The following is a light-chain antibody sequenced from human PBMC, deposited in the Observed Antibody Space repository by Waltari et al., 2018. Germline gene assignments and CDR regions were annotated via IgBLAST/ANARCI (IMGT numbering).Light chain of an antibody. CDR3: CSYAGSSTHVV. CDR1: SSDVGTFNL. V-gene: IGLV2-23*02. J-gene: IGLJ2*01. CDR2: EVR. Sequence: QSALTQPASVSGSPGQSITISCTGTSSDVGTFNLVSWYQRHPGKAPKRIIYEVRKRPPGVPFRFSGSKSGNPASLTISGLQTEDEADYYCCSYAGSSTHVVFGGGTKLTVL.